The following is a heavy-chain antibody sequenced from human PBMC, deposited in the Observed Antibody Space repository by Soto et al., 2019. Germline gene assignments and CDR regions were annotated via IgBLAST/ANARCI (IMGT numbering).Heavy chain of an antibody. CDR1: GFTFSSYW. Sequence: EVQLVESGGGLVQPGGSQRLSCAASGFTFSSYWMHWVRQAQGKGLVWVSRINSDGSTTNYADSVKGRFTISRDIAKNTLDLQMNSLSAEDTAVYYCARSAYGDYFYYYYMDVWGKGTTVTVSS. CDR3: ARSAYGDYFYYYYMDV. V-gene: IGHV3-74*01. J-gene: IGHJ6*03. D-gene: IGHD4-17*01. CDR2: INSDGSTT.